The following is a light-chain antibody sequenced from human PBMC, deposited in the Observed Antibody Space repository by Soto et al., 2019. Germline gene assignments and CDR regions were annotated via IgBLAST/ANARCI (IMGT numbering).Light chain of an antibody. CDR3: QQYNNWPPDMT. J-gene: IGKJ1*01. CDR2: GAS. Sequence: EIVMTQSPATLSVSPGERATLSCRASQSVGSNLAWYQQKPGQAPRLLLYGASTRATGIPARFSGSGSGTEFTLTISSLQSEDFAIYFCQQYNNWPPDMTFGQGTKVEIK. V-gene: IGKV3-15*01. CDR1: QSVGSN.